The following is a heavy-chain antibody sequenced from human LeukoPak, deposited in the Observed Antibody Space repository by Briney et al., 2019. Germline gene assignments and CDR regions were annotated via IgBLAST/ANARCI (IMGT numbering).Heavy chain of an antibody. CDR2: INQDGSDK. Sequence: GGSLRLSRAASGFTFSTFWMHWVRQAPGKGLEWVANINQDGSDKKYVDSVKGRFTISRDNAKDSLYLQMNILRAEDTAVYYCVTDQGRTATVWGQGTLVTVSS. D-gene: IGHD1-26*01. CDR1: GFTFSTFW. CDR3: VTDQGRTATV. V-gene: IGHV3-7*01. J-gene: IGHJ4*02.